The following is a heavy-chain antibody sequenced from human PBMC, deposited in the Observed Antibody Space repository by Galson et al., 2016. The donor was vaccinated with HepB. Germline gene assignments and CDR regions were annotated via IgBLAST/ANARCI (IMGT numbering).Heavy chain of an antibody. CDR3: ARGLRAGYYWSFDV. CDR1: GFTFSNYD. Sequence: SLRLSCAASGFTFSNYDMHWVRQSMGKGLEWVSGYVGAGNTYYADSVKGRFTISREDGENSLYLQMNSLRAGDTAVYHCARGLRAGYYWSFDVWGQGTTVTVSS. V-gene: IGHV3-13*01. CDR2: YVGAGNT. D-gene: IGHD1-26*01. J-gene: IGHJ6*02.